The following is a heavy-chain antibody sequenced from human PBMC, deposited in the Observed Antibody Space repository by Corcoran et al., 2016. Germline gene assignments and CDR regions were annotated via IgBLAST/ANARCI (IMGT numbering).Heavy chain of an antibody. CDR3: ARQVVVVPAAPAFDI. CDR1: GYSFTSYW. Sequence: EVQLVQSGAEVKKPGESLKISCKGSGYSFTSYWIGWVRQMPGKGLEWMGIIYPGDSDTRYSPSFQGQVTISADKSISTAYLQWRSLKASDTAMYSCARQVVVVPAAPAFDIWGQGTMVTVSS. V-gene: IGHV5-51*01. J-gene: IGHJ3*02. D-gene: IGHD2-2*01. CDR2: IYPGDSDT.